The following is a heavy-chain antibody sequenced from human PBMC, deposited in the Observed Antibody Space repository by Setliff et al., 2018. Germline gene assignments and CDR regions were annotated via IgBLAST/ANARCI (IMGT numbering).Heavy chain of an antibody. V-gene: IGHV4-34*01. CDR1: GGSLSGYY. CDR2: INHSGST. J-gene: IGHJ4*02. D-gene: IGHD3-9*01. CDR3: ARGLPYYDILTGYYRTPPDY. Sequence: SETLSLTCAVYGGSLSGYYWSWIRQPPGKGLEWIGEINHSGSTNYNPSLKSRVTISVDTSKNQFSLKLSSVTAADTAMYYCARGLPYYDILTGYYRTPPDYWGQGTLVTVSS.